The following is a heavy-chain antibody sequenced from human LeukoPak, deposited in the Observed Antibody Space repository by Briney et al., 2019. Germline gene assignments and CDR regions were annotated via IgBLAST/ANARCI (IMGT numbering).Heavy chain of an antibody. CDR2: IYYSGST. Sequence: KPSETLSLTCTVSGGSISSGGYYWSWIRQHPGKGLEWIVYIYYSGSTYYNPSLKSRVTISVDTSKNQFSLKLSSVTAADTAVYYCAREVPITVVAHLGDAFDIWGQGTMVTVSS. V-gene: IGHV4-31*03. CDR3: AREVPITVVAHLGDAFDI. CDR1: GGSISSGGYY. J-gene: IGHJ3*02. D-gene: IGHD3-22*01.